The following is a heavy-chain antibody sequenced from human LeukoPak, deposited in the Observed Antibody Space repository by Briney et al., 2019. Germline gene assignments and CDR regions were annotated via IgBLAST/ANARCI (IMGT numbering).Heavy chain of an antibody. CDR1: GFTFSSYG. CDR2: ISGSGGSP. D-gene: IGHD5-18*01. CDR3: ARDPGYSYGYDY. J-gene: IGHJ4*02. V-gene: IGHV3-23*01. Sequence: GGSLRLSCAASGFTFSSYGMNWVRQAPGKGLEWVSAISGSGGSPYYADSVKGRLTISRDNSKNTLYLQMNSLRAEDTAVYYCARDPGYSYGYDYWGQGTLVTVSS.